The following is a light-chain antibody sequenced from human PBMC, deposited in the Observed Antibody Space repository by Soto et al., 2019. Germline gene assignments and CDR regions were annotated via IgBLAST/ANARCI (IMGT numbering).Light chain of an antibody. V-gene: IGLV2-23*02. J-gene: IGLJ2*01. CDR1: SGDVGSYYL. CDR3: CSYAGSSTVV. Sequence: QSALTQSASVSGSPGQSITISCTGTSGDVGSYYLVSWYQQHPGKAPKLMIYEVSTRPSGVSNRFSGSKSGNTASLTISGLQAEDEADYYCCSYAGSSTVVFGGGTKLTVL. CDR2: EVS.